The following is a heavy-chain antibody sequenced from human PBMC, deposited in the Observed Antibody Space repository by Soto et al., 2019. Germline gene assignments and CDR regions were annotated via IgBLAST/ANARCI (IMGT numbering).Heavy chain of an antibody. J-gene: IGHJ3*02. V-gene: IGHV4-59*01. Sequence: PSETLSLTCTVSGGSLSSYYWSWIRQPPGKGLEWIGYIYYSGSTNYNPSLKSRVTISVDTSKNQFSLKLSSVTAADTAVYYCARVFSKLGGVTVWAFDIWGQGTMVTVSS. D-gene: IGHD3-16*02. CDR1: GGSLSSYY. CDR2: IYYSGST. CDR3: ARVFSKLGGVTVWAFDI.